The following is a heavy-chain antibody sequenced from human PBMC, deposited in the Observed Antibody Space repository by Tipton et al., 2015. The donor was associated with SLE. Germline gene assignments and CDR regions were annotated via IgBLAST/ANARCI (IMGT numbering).Heavy chain of an antibody. Sequence: TLSLTCTVSGASISSGSYHWSWFRQPAGKELEWIGHIYTTGPTDYNPSLRGRVTISMDTSKNQFSLKLSSVTAADTAVYYCSTVRFDYGMDVWGQGTTVTVSS. J-gene: IGHJ6*02. CDR1: GASISSGSYH. V-gene: IGHV4-61*09. D-gene: IGHD1-1*01. CDR2: IYTTGPT. CDR3: STVRFDYGMDV.